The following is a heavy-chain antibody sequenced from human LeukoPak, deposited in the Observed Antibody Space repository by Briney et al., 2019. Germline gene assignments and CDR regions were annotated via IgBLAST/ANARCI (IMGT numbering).Heavy chain of an antibody. CDR3: AKWGDYDVLTGYYDPDN. V-gene: IGHV3-23*01. Sequence: GGSLRLSCAASGFIYSNYAMSWARQAPGKGLEWVSAIVGSGANTYYADSVKGRFTISRDNPRNTLYLQMNSLRAEDTAVYYCAKWGDYDVLTGYYDPDNWGQGTLVTVSS. CDR1: GFIYSNYA. CDR2: IVGSGANT. D-gene: IGHD3-9*01. J-gene: IGHJ4*02.